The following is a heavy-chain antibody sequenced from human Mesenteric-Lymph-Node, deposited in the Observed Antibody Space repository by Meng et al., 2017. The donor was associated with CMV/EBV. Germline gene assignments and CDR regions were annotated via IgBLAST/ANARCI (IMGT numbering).Heavy chain of an antibody. CDR3: ATVLRYFDWGFDP. CDR2: IIPILGIA. Sequence: SVKVSCKASGGTFSSYTISWVRQAPGQGLVWMGRIIPILGIANYAQKFQGRVTITVDKSTSTAYMELSSLRSEDTAVYYCATVLRYFDWGFDPWGQGTLVTVSS. V-gene: IGHV1-69*02. CDR1: GGTFSSYT. J-gene: IGHJ5*02. D-gene: IGHD3-9*01.